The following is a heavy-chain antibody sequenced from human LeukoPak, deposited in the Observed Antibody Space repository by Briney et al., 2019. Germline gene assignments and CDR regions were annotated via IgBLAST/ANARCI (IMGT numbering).Heavy chain of an antibody. V-gene: IGHV4-61*02. CDR2: INTSGST. D-gene: IGHD3-22*01. CDR1: GGSISSGNYH. CDR3: AREEMYYYDTSGYYLYYFDY. J-gene: IGHJ4*02. Sequence: PSETLSLTCTVSGGSISSGNYHWSWIRQPAGKGLEWIGRINTSGSTKDNPSLKSRVTISIDTSKNQFSLKLTSVTAADTAVYYCAREEMYYYDTSGYYLYYFDYWGQGTLVTVSS.